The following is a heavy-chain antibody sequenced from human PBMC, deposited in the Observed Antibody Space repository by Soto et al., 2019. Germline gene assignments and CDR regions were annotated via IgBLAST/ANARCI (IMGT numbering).Heavy chain of an antibody. J-gene: IGHJ4*02. CDR3: ARGALGVVVAASGPRNRYYFDY. CDR2: IYYSGST. D-gene: IGHD2-15*01. V-gene: IGHV4-39*01. Sequence: PSETLSLTCTVSGGSISSSSYYWGWIRQPPGQGLEWIGSIYYSGSTYYTPSLKSRVTISVDTSKNQFSLKLSSVTAADTAVYYCARGALGVVVAASGPRNRYYFDYWGQGTLVTVSS. CDR1: GGSISSSSYY.